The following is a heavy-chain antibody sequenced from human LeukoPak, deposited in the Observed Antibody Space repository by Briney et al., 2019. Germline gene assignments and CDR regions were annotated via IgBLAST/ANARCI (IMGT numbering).Heavy chain of an antibody. V-gene: IGHV1-2*06. D-gene: IGHD3-16*02. CDR1: GYTFTGYY. Sequence: ASVKVSCKASGYTFTGYYIHWVRQAPGQGLEWMGRINPNSGGTNYAQKFQGRVTMTRDTSINTADMELSRLRSDDPAVYYCARGGAYDYVWGSYRYFDYWGQGTLVTVSS. CDR2: INPNSGGT. J-gene: IGHJ4*02. CDR3: ARGGAYDYVWGSYRYFDY.